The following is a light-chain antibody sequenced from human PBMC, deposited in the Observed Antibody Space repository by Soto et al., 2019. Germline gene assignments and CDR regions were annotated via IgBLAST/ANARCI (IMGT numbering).Light chain of an antibody. CDR3: QQYIKWPLT. CDR2: DAS. V-gene: IGKV3-15*01. Sequence: IVMTQSPVTLSVSPGERAILSCRASQSVMNNLAWHQQKPGQAPRLLIYDASTRATGVPARFSGSGSGTDFTLTISSLQSEDFAIYYCQQYIKWPLTFGGGTNVEIK. J-gene: IGKJ4*01. CDR1: QSVMNN.